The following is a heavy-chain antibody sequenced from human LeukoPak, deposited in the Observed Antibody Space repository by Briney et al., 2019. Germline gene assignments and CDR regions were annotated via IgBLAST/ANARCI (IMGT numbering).Heavy chain of an antibody. D-gene: IGHD3-10*01. CDR1: GGSISSYY. CDR2: IYYSGST. V-gene: IGHV4-59*01. J-gene: IGHJ3*02. Sequence: PSETLSLTCTVSGGSISSYYWSWIRQPPGKGLEWIGYIYYSGSTNYNPSLKSRVTISVDTSKNQFSLKLSSVTAADTAVYYCARSFRGAHDAFDIWGQGTMVTVSS. CDR3: ARSFRGAHDAFDI.